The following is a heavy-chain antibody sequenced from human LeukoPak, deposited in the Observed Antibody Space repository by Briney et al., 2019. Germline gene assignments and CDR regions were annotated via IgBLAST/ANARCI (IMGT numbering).Heavy chain of an antibody. D-gene: IGHD4-17*01. CDR2: IYYSGST. CDR3: ARLGGDYTYYFDY. J-gene: IGHJ4*02. V-gene: IGHV4-31*03. CDR1: GGSISSGGYY. Sequence: PSETPSLTCTVSGGSISSGGYYWSWIRQHPGKGLEWIGYIYYSGSTYYNPSLKSRVTISVDTSKNQFSLKLSSVTAADTAVYYCARLGGDYTYYFDYWGQGTLVTVSS.